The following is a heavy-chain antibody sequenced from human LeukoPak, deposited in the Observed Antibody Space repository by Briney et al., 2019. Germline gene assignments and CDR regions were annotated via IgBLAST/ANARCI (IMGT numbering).Heavy chain of an antibody. CDR1: GYTFTSYG. Sequence: ASVKVSCKASGYTFTSYGISWVRQAPGQGLEWMGWISAYNGNTNYAKKLQRRVTMTTDTSTSTAYMELRSLRSDDTAVYYCARSWGHVYGGNLDYWGQGTLVTVSS. CDR3: ARSWGHVYGGNLDY. D-gene: IGHD4-23*01. V-gene: IGHV1-18*01. J-gene: IGHJ4*02. CDR2: ISAYNGNT.